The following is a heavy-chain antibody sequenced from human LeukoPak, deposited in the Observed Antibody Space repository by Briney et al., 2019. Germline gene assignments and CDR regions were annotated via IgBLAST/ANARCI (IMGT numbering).Heavy chain of an antibody. CDR2: MNPNSGNT. D-gene: IGHD6-13*01. CDR1: GYTFTSYD. Sequence: ASVKVSCKASGYTFTSYDITWVRQATGQGLEWMGWMNPNSGNTGYAQKFQGRVTMTRNTSISTAYMELSSLRSEDTAVYYCARAPRSMYYFDYWGQGTLVTVSS. CDR3: ARAPRSMYYFDY. J-gene: IGHJ4*02. V-gene: IGHV1-8*01.